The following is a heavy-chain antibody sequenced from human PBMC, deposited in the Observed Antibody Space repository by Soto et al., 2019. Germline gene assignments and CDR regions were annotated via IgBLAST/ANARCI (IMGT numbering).Heavy chain of an antibody. V-gene: IGHV1-8*01. CDR2: MNPNSANT. CDR3: AREGVRGMDV. CDR1: VYTFTSYD. Sequence: QVQLVQSGAEVKKPGASVKVSCKASVYTFTSYDINWVRQATGQGLEWMGWMNPNSANTGYAQKFQGRVTMTRNTSINTDYMEVSNLGSYDTAVYYCAREGVRGMDVWGQGTTVTVSS. J-gene: IGHJ6*02. D-gene: IGHD3-16*01.